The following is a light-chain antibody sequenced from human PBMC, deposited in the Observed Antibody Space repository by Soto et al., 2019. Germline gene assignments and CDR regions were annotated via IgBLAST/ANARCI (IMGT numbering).Light chain of an antibody. V-gene: IGLV2-8*01. CDR3: TSYAGSNIPVV. J-gene: IGLJ2*01. CDR1: SSDVGGYNF. Sequence: QSALTQPPSASGSPGQSVTISCTGTSSDVGGYNFVSCYQQHPGKAPKLMIYEVSKRPSGVPDRFSGSKSGNTASLTVSGLQADDEADYYCTSYAGSNIPVVFGGGTKLTVL. CDR2: EVS.